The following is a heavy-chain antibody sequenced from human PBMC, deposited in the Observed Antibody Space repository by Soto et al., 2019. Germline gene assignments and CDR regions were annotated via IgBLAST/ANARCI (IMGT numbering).Heavy chain of an antibody. J-gene: IGHJ4*02. CDR3: ARGSTSIAARQGVVFDY. CDR1: GGSFSGYY. D-gene: IGHD6-6*01. Sequence: SETLSLTCAVYGGSFSGYYWSWIRQPPGKGLEWIGEINHSGSTNYNPSLKSRVTISVDTSKNQFSLKLSSVTAADTAVYYCARGSTSIAARQGVVFDYWGQGTLVTVSS. V-gene: IGHV4-34*01. CDR2: INHSGST.